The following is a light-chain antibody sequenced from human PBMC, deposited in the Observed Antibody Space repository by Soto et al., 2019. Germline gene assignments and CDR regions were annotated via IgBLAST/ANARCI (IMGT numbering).Light chain of an antibody. CDR3: QQYTHWPVWS. Sequence: EIVLTQSPATLSVSPGERATLSCRASQSISSNLAWYQQKPGQAPRLLIYGPSTRATGVPARFSGSGSGTECTLSISGLQSEDFAMYYCQQYTHWPVWSFGQGTKVEIK. CDR2: GPS. CDR1: QSISSN. J-gene: IGKJ1*01. V-gene: IGKV3-15*01.